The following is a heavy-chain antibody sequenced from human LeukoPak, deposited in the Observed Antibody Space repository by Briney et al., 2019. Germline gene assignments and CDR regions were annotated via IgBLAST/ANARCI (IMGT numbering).Heavy chain of an antibody. V-gene: IGHV3-23*01. D-gene: IGHD6-6*01. CDR2: ISGSGGST. CDR1: GFAFSTYG. CDR3: AKVVYSSSPGDY. J-gene: IGHJ4*02. Sequence: GGSLRLSCAASGFAFSTYGMSWVRQAPGKGLEWVSAISGSGGSTYYADSVKGRFTISRDNSKNTLYLQMNSLRAEDTAVYYCAKVVYSSSPGDYWGQGTLVTVSS.